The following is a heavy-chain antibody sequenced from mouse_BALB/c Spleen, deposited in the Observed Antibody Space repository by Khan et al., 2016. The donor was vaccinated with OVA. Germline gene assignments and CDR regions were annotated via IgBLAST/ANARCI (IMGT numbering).Heavy chain of an antibody. V-gene: IGHV1S137*01. J-gene: IGHJ3*01. Sequence: QVQLKQSGAELVRPGVSVKISCKGSGYTFTDFTMHWVKQSHAKSLEWIGVVNTYYGDATYNQKFKGKATMPVEKSSTTAYMELARLTSEDSAIYYWERGGGGYRFAYWGQGTLGTVSA. D-gene: IGHD1-3*01. CDR2: VNTYYGDA. CDR1: GYTFTDFT. CDR3: ERGGGGYRFAY.